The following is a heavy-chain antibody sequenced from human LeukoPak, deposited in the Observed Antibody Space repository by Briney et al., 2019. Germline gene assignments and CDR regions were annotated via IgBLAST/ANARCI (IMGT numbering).Heavy chain of an antibody. D-gene: IGHD6-19*01. V-gene: IGHV4-59*01. J-gene: IGHJ4*02. Sequence: SEILSLTCTVSGGSLSSYYWSWIRQPPGKGLEWVGYVYYDGASNYNPSLKSQVTISVDTSKNQSSLKLRSVTAADTAVYYCTRSPPGGQQWLVVDSWGQGTLVTVSS. CDR1: GGSLSSYY. CDR3: TRSPPGGQQWLVVDS. CDR2: VYYDGAS.